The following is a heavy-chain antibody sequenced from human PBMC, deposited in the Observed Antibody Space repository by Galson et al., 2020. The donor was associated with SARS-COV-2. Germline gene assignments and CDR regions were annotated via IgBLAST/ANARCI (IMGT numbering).Heavy chain of an antibody. CDR2: IIGSGYNT. CDR1: EFTFSNYV. V-gene: IGHV3-23*01. D-gene: IGHD3-22*01. CDR3: AKDTGDFYSGRGGYYYGEYCMDV. J-gene: IGHJ6*02. Sequence: GGSLRLSCAASEFTFSNYVMTWVRQAPGKGLEWVSSIIGSGYNTYYADSVKGRFTISRDNSEKTLYLQMNSLRAEDTAIYYCAKDTGDFYSGRGGYYYGEYCMDVWGQGTTVTVSS.